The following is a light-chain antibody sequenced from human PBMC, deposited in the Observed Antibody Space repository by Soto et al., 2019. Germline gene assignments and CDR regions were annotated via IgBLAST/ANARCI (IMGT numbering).Light chain of an antibody. CDR1: QGIANF. CDR2: AAS. V-gene: IGKV1-9*01. Sequence: IQLTQSPSSLSASVGDRVTISCRASQGIANFLAWYQQKPGKAPKLLIYAASTLQSGVPSRFSGSGSGTDFTLTIRSLQPEDFATYYCHQLNIFPIPFGPGTKVDIK. CDR3: HQLNIFPIP. J-gene: IGKJ3*01.